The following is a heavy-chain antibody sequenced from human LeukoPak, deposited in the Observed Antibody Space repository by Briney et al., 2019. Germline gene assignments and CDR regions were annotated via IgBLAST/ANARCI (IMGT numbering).Heavy chain of an antibody. D-gene: IGHD6-6*01. V-gene: IGHV4-38-2*02. CDR1: GYSISSGYY. CDR2: IYHSGST. Sequence: PSETLSLTCIVSGYSISSGYYWGWVRQPPGKGLEWIGSIYHSGSTNYNPSLKSRVTISVDTSKNQFSLKLSSVTAADTAVYYCARGGYSSSSFADWGQGTLVTVSS. CDR3: ARGGYSSSSFAD. J-gene: IGHJ4*02.